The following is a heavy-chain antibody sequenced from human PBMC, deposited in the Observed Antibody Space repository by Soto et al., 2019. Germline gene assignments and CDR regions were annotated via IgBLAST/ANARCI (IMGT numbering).Heavy chain of an antibody. CDR3: ARDVRDYDSSGYNWFDP. CDR1: GGSISSCGYY. D-gene: IGHD3-22*01. CDR2: IYYSGST. Sequence: SETLSLTCTVSGGSISSCGYYWSWIRQHPGKGLEWIGYIYYSGSTYYNPSLKSRATISVDTSKNQFSLKLSSVTAADTAVYYCARDVRDYDSSGYNWFDPWGQGALVTVSS. V-gene: IGHV4-31*03. J-gene: IGHJ5*02.